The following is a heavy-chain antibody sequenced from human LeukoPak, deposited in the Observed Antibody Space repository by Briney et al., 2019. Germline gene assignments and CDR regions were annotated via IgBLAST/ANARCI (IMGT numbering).Heavy chain of an antibody. V-gene: IGHV3-49*04. CDR3: AKGTFFTSGTFDY. Sequence: GGSLRLSCAASGFTFSSYVMHWVRQAPGKGLVWVGFIRSKAYGGATDYAASVKGRFTISRDDSKGIAYLQMNSLKTDDTAVYYCAKGTFFTSGTFDYWGQGALVTVSS. J-gene: IGHJ4*02. CDR1: GFTFSSYV. D-gene: IGHD2/OR15-2a*01. CDR2: IRSKAYGGAT.